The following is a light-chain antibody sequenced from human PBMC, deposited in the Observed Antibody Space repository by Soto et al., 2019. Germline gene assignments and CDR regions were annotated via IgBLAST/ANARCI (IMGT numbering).Light chain of an antibody. CDR1: SSKIGSNT. CDR3: AAWSDSLWGYV. CDR2: DNN. Sequence: QSVLTQSPSASGTPGQRVTISCSGSSSKIGSNTVNWYQQLPGTAPKLLIYDNNQRPSRLPDRFSGSKSGTSASLAISGLRSEGEADYYCAAWSDSLWGYVFGTGTKLTVL. V-gene: IGLV1-44*01. J-gene: IGLJ1*01.